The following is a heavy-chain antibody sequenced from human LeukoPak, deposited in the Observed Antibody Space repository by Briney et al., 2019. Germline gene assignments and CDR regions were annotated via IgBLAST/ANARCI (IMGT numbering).Heavy chain of an antibody. D-gene: IGHD4-17*01. Sequence: SVKVSCKASGGTFSSYAISWVRQAPGQGLEWMGRIIPILGIANYAQKFQGRVTITADKSTSTAYMELSSLRSEDMAVYYCARENGDYSAFDIWGQGTMVTVSS. CDR3: ARENGDYSAFDI. V-gene: IGHV1-69*04. CDR1: GGTFSSYA. J-gene: IGHJ3*02. CDR2: IIPILGIA.